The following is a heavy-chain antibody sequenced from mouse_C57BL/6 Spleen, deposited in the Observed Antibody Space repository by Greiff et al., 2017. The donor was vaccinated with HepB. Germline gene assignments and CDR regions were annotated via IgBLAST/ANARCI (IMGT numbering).Heavy chain of an antibody. D-gene: IGHD1-1*01. CDR3: ARQEGCITTVVALYAMDY. J-gene: IGHJ4*01. CDR2: INPNNGGT. Sequence: EVQLQQSGPELVKPGASVKIPCKASGYTFTDYNMDWVKQSHGKSLEWIGDINPNNGGTIYNQKFKGKATLTVDKSSSTAYMELRSLTSEDTAVYYCARQEGCITTVVALYAMDYWGQGTSVTVSS. V-gene: IGHV1-18*01. CDR1: GYTFTDYN.